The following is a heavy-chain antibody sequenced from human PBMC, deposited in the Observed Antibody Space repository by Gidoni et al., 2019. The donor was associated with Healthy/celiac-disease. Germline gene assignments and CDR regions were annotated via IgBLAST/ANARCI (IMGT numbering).Heavy chain of an antibody. D-gene: IGHD3-22*01. CDR1: GRSISSSSYY. V-gene: IGHV4-39*07. J-gene: IGHJ4*02. CDR2: IYYSGST. Sequence: QLQLQESGPGLVTPSETLSLTCTVSGRSISSSSYYWGWIRQPPGKGLEWIGSIYYSGSTYYNPSLKSRVTISVDTSKNQFSLKLSSVTAADTAVYYCARCLGIDSSGYYWPDYWGQGTLVTVSS. CDR3: ARCLGIDSSGYYWPDY.